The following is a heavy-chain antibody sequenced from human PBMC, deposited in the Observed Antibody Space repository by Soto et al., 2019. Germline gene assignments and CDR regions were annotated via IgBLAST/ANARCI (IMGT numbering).Heavy chain of an antibody. Sequence: GGSLRLSCAASGFTFSSYGMHWVRQAPGKGLEWVAVISYDGSNKYYADSVKGRFTISRDNSKNTLYLQMNSLRAEDTAVYYCAKDVPRYYDSSGYYPFDYWGQGTLVTVSS. J-gene: IGHJ4*02. CDR2: ISYDGSNK. V-gene: IGHV3-30*18. CDR3: AKDVPRYYDSSGYYPFDY. D-gene: IGHD3-22*01. CDR1: GFTFSSYG.